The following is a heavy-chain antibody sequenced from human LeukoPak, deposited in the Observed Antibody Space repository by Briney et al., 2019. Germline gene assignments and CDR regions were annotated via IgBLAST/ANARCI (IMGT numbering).Heavy chain of an antibody. J-gene: IGHJ4*02. CDR2: IYPGDSDT. D-gene: IGHD3-10*01. CDR3: ARHSRRGYYGSGREYAYY. Sequence: GESLKISCKGSGYSSTSYWIGWVRQMPGKGLEWMGIIYPGDSDTRYSPSFQGQVTISADKSISTAYLQWSSLKASDTAMYYCARHSRRGYYGSGREYAYYWGQGTLVTVSS. V-gene: IGHV5-51*01. CDR1: GYSSTSYW.